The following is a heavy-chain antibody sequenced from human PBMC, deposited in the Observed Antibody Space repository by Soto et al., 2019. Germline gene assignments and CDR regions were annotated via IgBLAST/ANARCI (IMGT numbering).Heavy chain of an antibody. Sequence: SETLSLTCTVSGASLSSISYYWGWIRQPPGKGLEWVGSILFTGNIYYNPSLKSRVTISVDTSRNQFSLMVNSVTAADTAVYYCASRHCSGGSCYNPGFDPWGQGTQVTVSS. V-gene: IGHV4-39*01. D-gene: IGHD2-15*01. CDR3: ASRHCSGGSCYNPGFDP. CDR2: ILFTGNI. J-gene: IGHJ5*02. CDR1: GASLSSISYY.